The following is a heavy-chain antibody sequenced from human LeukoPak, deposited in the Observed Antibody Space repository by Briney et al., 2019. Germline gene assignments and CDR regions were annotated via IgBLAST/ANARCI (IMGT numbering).Heavy chain of an antibody. V-gene: IGHV4-39*07. CDR2: IYYSGST. CDR1: GGSISSSSYY. Sequence: PSETLSLTCTVSGGSISSSSYYWGWIRQPPGKGLEWIGSIYYSGSTYYNPSLKSRVTISVDTSKNQFSLKLSSVTAADTAVYYCARETEVYSYGSIDYWGQGTLVTVSS. D-gene: IGHD5-18*01. CDR3: ARETEVYSYGSIDY. J-gene: IGHJ4*02.